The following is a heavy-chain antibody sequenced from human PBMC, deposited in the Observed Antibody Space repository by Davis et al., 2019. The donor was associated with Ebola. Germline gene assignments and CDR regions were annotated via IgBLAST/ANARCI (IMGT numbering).Heavy chain of an antibody. CDR3: ARRDYYDGDGFDF. CDR2: INPDVSEA. D-gene: IGHD2-21*01. Sequence: GESLKISCKGSGYSFTSYWIGWVRQRPGKGLEWMAIINPDVSEATYSPSFQGQVSISTDTSVNTAYLQWNSVKASDAAIYYCARRDYYDGDGFDFWGQGTLVTVSS. CDR1: GYSFTSYW. V-gene: IGHV5-51*01. J-gene: IGHJ4*02.